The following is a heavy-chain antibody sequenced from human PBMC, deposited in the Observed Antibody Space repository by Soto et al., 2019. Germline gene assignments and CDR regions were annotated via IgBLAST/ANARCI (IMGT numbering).Heavy chain of an antibody. D-gene: IGHD6-25*01. CDR3: AGGLTWSRGYYYYGMDV. J-gene: IGHJ6*02. V-gene: IGHV4-4*07. CDR2: IYSSGST. Sequence: SQTLSLTCTVSGGSISSYYWSWIRQRAGKGLEWIRRIYSSGSTNYNPSLKSRVTMSVETSKGQFSLKLSSVTPADTAVYYYAGGLTWSRGYYYYGMDVWGQGTTVTVSS. CDR1: GGSISSYY.